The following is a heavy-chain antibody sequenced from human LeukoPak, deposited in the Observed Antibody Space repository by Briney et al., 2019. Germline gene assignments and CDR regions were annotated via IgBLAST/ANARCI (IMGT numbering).Heavy chain of an antibody. D-gene: IGHD2-2*01. V-gene: IGHV4-4*09. CDR3: ARHRCSSTSCYDNWFDP. J-gene: IGHJ5*02. CDR2: IYTSGST. Sequence: SETLSLTCTASGGSISSYYWSWIRQPPGKGLEWIGYIYTSGSTNYNPSLKSRVTISVDTSKNQFSLKLSSVTAADTAVYYCARHRCSSTSCYDNWFDPWGQGTLVTVSS. CDR1: GGSISSYY.